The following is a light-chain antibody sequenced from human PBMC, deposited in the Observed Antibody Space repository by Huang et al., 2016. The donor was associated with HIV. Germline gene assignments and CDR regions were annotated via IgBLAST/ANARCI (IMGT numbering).Light chain of an antibody. CDR1: QNSNSV. V-gene: IGKV1-39*01. CDR2: AAS. J-gene: IGKJ1*01. CDR3: QQSYNTSWT. Sequence: DIQLTQSPSSLSASVGDRVTITCRASQNSNSVFNLYKQTPGKAPNLLVYAASSVQSGVPSRFSGSGSGTYFTLTISGLQPVDLGTYYCQQSYNTSWTFGQGTTVEI.